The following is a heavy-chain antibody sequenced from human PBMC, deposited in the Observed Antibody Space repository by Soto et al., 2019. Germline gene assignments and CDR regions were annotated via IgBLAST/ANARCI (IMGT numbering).Heavy chain of an antibody. CDR2: IWYDGSNK. Sequence: GGSLRLSCAASGFTFSSYGMHWVRQAPGKGLEWVAVIWYDGSNKYYADSVKGRFTISRDNSKNTLYLQMNSRRAEDTAVYYCARQAVAAPSGMDVWGQGTTVTVSS. D-gene: IGHD6-19*01. CDR3: ARQAVAAPSGMDV. J-gene: IGHJ6*02. V-gene: IGHV3-33*01. CDR1: GFTFSSYG.